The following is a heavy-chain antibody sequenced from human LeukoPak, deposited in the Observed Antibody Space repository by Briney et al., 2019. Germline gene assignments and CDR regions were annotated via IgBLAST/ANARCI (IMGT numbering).Heavy chain of an antibody. CDR3: ASNPEDIVVVVAATDY. CDR2: ISGSGGST. D-gene: IGHD2-15*01. J-gene: IGHJ4*02. Sequence: GGSLRLSCAASGFTFTDYWMSWVRQAPGKGLEWVSAISGSGGSTYYADSVKGRFTISRDNSKNTLYLQMNSLRAEDTAVYYCASNPEDIVVVVAATDYWGQGTLVTVSS. V-gene: IGHV3-23*01. CDR1: GFTFTDYW.